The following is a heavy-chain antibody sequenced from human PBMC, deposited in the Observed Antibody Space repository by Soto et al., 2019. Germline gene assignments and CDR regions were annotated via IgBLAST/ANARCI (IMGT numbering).Heavy chain of an antibody. D-gene: IGHD3-3*01. CDR1: GFTFSDYY. Sequence: PGGSLRLSCAASGFTFSDYYMSWIRQAPGKGLEWVSYISSSGSTIYYADSVKGRFTISRDNAKNSLYLQMNSLRAEDTAVYYCARGPSITIFGVVIARYPDYWGQGTLVTVSS. V-gene: IGHV3-11*01. CDR2: ISSSGSTI. CDR3: ARGPSITIFGVVIARYPDY. J-gene: IGHJ4*02.